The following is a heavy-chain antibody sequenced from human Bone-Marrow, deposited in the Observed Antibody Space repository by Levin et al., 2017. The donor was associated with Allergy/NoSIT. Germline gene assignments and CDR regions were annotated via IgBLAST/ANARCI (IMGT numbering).Heavy chain of an antibody. CDR3: ASAQLAFCVHDCFDGFDV. Sequence: GGSLRLSCEASGFTFSSYVFHWVRQAPGKGLDWVASICSDESNNYYADSVRGRFAIPRDNSKKTLFLQMTSLRPEERAVYFCASAQLAFCVHDCFDGFDVRGRGTAVTVSS. V-gene: IGHV3-30*09. CDR1: GFTFSSYV. D-gene: IGHD2-21*02. J-gene: IGHJ3*01. CDR2: ICSDESNN.